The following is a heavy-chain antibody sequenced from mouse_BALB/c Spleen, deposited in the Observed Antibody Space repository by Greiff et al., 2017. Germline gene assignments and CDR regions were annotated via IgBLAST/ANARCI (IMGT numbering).Heavy chain of an antibody. CDR1: GFTFSSYG. CDR3: AIYYRYDRGDYFDY. J-gene: IGHJ2*01. CDR2: INSNGGST. D-gene: IGHD2-14*01. V-gene: IGHV5-6-3*01. Sequence: EVKLMESGGGLVQPGGSLKLSCAASGFTFSSYGMSWVRQTPDKRLELVATINSNGGSTYYPDSVKGRFTISRDNAKNTLYLQMSSLKSEDTAMYYCAIYYRYDRGDYFDYWGQGTTLTVSS.